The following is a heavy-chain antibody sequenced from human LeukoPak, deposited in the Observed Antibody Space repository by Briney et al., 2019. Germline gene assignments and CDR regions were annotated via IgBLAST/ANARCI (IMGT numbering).Heavy chain of an antibody. V-gene: IGHV3-72*01. J-gene: IGHJ3*02. CDR1: GFTFSDHY. CDR3: ASGGSGALDI. D-gene: IGHD3-10*01. CDR2: IRNKVNSYST. Sequence: PGGSLRLSCASSGFTFSDHYLDWVREAPRQGLEWVGRIRNKVNSYSTEYAASVKGRFTISRDDSKNSLYLQLNGLKIEDTAVYYCASGGSGALDIWGQGTMVTVSS.